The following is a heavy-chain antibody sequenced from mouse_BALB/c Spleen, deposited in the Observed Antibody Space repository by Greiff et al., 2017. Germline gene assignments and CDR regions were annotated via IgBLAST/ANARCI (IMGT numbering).Heavy chain of an antibody. J-gene: IGHJ2*01. CDR2: IYYSGTI. D-gene: IGHD1-1*01. CDR1: GISITTGNYR. V-gene: IGHV3-5*02. CDR3: ARDNGSSYGYYFDY. Sequence: EVHLVESGPGLVKPSQTVSLTCTVTGISITTGNYRWSWIRQFPGNKLEWIGYIYYSGTITYNPSLTSRTTITRDTSKNQFFLEMNSLTAEDTATYYCARDNGSSYGYYFDYWGQGTTLTVSS.